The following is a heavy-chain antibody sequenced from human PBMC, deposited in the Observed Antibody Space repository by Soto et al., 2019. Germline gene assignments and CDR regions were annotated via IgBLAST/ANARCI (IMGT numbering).Heavy chain of an antibody. D-gene: IGHD2-2*01. CDR1: GFTFSSYA. Sequence: GESLKISCAASGFTFSSYAMSWVRQAPGKGLEWVSAISGSGGSTYYADSVKGRFTISRDNSKNTLYLQMNSLRAEDTAVYYCAKWYQLPTRLDYWGQGTLVTVSS. V-gene: IGHV3-23*01. J-gene: IGHJ4*02. CDR2: ISGSGGST. CDR3: AKWYQLPTRLDY.